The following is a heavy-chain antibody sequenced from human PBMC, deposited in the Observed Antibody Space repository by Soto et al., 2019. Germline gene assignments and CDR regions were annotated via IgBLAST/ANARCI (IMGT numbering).Heavy chain of an antibody. Sequence: ASVKVSCKASGYTFTSYEINWVRQATGQGLEWMGWMNPNSGNTGYAQKFQGRVTMTRNTSISTAYMELSSLRSEDTAVYYCARGRDYYDSSGYYYAFDIWGQGTMVTV. J-gene: IGHJ3*02. CDR1: GYTFTSYE. CDR3: ARGRDYYDSSGYYYAFDI. CDR2: MNPNSGNT. D-gene: IGHD3-22*01. V-gene: IGHV1-8*01.